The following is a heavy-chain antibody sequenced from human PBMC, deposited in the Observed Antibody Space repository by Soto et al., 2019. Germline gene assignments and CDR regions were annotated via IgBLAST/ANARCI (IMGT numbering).Heavy chain of an antibody. J-gene: IGHJ4*02. V-gene: IGHV3-33*01. D-gene: IGHD3-3*01. CDR3: ARDLYDFWSGYYLGFDY. CDR1: GFTFSSYG. Sequence: QVQLVESGGGVVQPGRSLRLSCAASGFTFSSYGMHCVRQAPGKGLECVAVIWYDGSNKYYADSVKGRFTISRDNSKNTLYLPRNSLRAEATAVYYCARDLYDFWSGYYLGFDYWGQGTLVTVSS. CDR2: IWYDGSNK.